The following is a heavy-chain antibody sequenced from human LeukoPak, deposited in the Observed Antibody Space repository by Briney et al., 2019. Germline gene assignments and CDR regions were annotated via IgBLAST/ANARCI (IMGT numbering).Heavy chain of an antibody. CDR1: GFTFSSNW. J-gene: IGHJ4*02. CDR2: INEDGSTT. Sequence: PGGSLRLSCEASGFTFSSNWMDWVRQAPGKGLVWVSRINEDGSTTNYADSVKGRSTIFRDNAKSTLYLQMNSLRAEDTAVYYCVRDLGGRSGHWGQGTLVTVSS. CDR3: VRDLGGRSGH. D-gene: IGHD1-26*01. V-gene: IGHV3-74*01.